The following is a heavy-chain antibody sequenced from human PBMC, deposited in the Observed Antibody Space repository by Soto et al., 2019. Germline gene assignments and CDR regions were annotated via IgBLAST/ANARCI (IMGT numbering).Heavy chain of an antibody. CDR3: ARDKDRLQLGGNYYYILDV. Sequence: QVQLVQSGAEVKNPGSSVKVSCKASGGTFSTSAISWVRQAPGQGLEWVGGIMPVFPTPDYAQNFQGRVTITADETTTTAYLELTSLRADDTAVYYCARDKDRLQLGGNYYYILDVWGQGTAITVSS. J-gene: IGHJ6*02. V-gene: IGHV1-69*12. D-gene: IGHD1-1*01. CDR2: IMPVFPTP. CDR1: GGTFSTSA.